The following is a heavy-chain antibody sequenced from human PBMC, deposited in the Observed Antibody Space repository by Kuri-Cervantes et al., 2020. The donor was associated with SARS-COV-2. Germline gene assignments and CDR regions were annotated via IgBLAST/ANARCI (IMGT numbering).Heavy chain of an antibody. D-gene: IGHD3-3*01. CDR1: GVSISSYC. CDR3: ARVAWDFTIFGVVMIHFDY. V-gene: IGHV4-59*01. J-gene: IGHJ4*02. CDR2: IYYSGST. Sequence: SETLSLTCAASGVSISSYCWSWIRQPPGKGLEWIGYIYYSGSTNYNPSLKSRVTISVDTSKNQFSLKLSSVTAADTAVYYCARVAWDFTIFGVVMIHFDYWGPGTLVTVSS.